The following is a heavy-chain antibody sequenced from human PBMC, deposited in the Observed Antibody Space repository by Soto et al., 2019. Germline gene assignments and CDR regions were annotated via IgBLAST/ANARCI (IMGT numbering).Heavy chain of an antibody. CDR1: GYTFTSYA. D-gene: IGHD6-19*01. V-gene: IGHV1-3*01. Sequence: GASVKVSCKASGYTFTSYAMHWARQAPGQRLEWMGWINAGNGNTKYSQKFQGRVTITRDTSASTAYMELSSLRSEDTAVYYCARDPKPYSSGWYSPFHFDYWGQGTLVTVSS. CDR3: ARDPKPYSSGWYSPFHFDY. CDR2: INAGNGNT. J-gene: IGHJ4*02.